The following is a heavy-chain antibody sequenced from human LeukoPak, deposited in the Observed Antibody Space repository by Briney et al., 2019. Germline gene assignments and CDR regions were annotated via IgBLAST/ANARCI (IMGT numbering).Heavy chain of an antibody. D-gene: IGHD3-16*01. CDR1: GGSISSGSYY. J-gene: IGHJ3*02. Sequence: SETLSLTCTVSGGSISSGSYYWSWIRQPAGKGLEWIGRIYTSGSTNYNPSLKSRVTISVDTSKNQFSLKLSSVTAADTAVYYCARVQRVGVWAAFDIWGQGTMVTVSS. CDR2: IYTSGST. CDR3: ARVQRVGVWAAFDI. V-gene: IGHV4-61*02.